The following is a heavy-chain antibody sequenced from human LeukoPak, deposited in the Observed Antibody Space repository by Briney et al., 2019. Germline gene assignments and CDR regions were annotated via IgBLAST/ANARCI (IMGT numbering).Heavy chain of an antibody. CDR3: ATGLFHFDY. D-gene: IGHD2-21*01. J-gene: IGHJ4*02. CDR2: ITSSGGTT. Sequence: GGSLRLSCAASGFTFSDYYMTWIRQTPGKGLEWISYITSSGGTTYYADSVKGRFTISRDNAKNSLFLQMNSLRAEDTAVYYCATGLFHFDYWGQGTLVTV. V-gene: IGHV3-11*04. CDR1: GFTFSDYY.